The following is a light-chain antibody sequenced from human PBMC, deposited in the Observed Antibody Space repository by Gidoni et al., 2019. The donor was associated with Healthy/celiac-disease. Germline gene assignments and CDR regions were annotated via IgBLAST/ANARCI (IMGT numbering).Light chain of an antibody. V-gene: IGKV3-20*01. CDR3: QQYGSSLMYT. J-gene: IGKJ2*01. CDR1: QSVSSSY. Sequence: ESVLTQSPGTLSLSPGEGATLSCRASQSVSSSYLAWYQQKPGQAPRLLIYGASSRATGIPDRFSGSGSGTDFTLTISRLEPEDFAVYYCQQYGSSLMYTFGQGTKLEIK. CDR2: GAS.